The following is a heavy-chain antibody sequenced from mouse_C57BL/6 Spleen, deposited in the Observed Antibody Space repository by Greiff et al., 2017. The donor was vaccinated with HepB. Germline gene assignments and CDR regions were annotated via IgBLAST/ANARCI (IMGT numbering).Heavy chain of an antibody. CDR2: ISSGGDYI. CDR3: TRGPYDYDEGDAMDY. Sequence: DVMLVESGEGLVKPGGSLKLSCAASGFTFSSYAMSWVRQTPEKRLEWVAYISSGGDYIYYADTVKGRFTISRDNARNTLYLQMSSLKSEDTAMYYCTRGPYDYDEGDAMDYWGQGPSVTVSS. CDR1: GFTFSSYA. J-gene: IGHJ4*01. V-gene: IGHV5-9-1*02. D-gene: IGHD2-4*01.